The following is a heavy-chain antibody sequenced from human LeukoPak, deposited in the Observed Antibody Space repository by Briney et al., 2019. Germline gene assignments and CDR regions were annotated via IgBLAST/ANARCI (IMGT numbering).Heavy chain of an antibody. D-gene: IGHD3-22*01. V-gene: IGHV4-59*11. J-gene: IGHJ4*02. CDR1: DDSIKSHF. CDR2: VFYSGST. CDR3: ARGSRRHYDGSGYYFGEFDF. Sequence: SETLSLTCTVSDDSIKSHFWIWIRQSPGKGLEWIGYVFYSGSTSYNPSLRSRLTMSVDTSKSQFSLNLNSVTTADTAVYYCARGSRRHYDGSGYYFGEFDFWGQGILVTVSS.